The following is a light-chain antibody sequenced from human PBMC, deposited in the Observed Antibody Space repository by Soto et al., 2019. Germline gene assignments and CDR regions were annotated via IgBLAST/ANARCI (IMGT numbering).Light chain of an antibody. CDR1: QTVSSNY. CDR2: GAS. Sequence: EIVLTQSPGTLSLSPGERATLSCRASQTVSSNYLAWYRQKPGQAPRLLIYGASSRATGIPGRVSGSGSGTDFTLTISRLEPEDFAVYYCQQYGSSPCTFGQGTKLEIK. V-gene: IGKV3-20*01. CDR3: QQYGSSPCT. J-gene: IGKJ2*02.